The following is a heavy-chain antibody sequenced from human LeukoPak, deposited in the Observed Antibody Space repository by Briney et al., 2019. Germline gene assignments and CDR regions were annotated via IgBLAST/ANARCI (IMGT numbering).Heavy chain of an antibody. CDR3: ARGGYCSSTSCLSNYYYYMDV. V-gene: IGHV3-20*04. Sequence: PGGSLRLSCAASGFTFDDYGMSWVRQAPGKGLEWVSGINWNGGSTGYADSVKGRFTISRDNAKNSLYLQMNSLRAEDTALYYCARGGYCSSTSCLSNYYYYMDVWGKGTTVTVSS. D-gene: IGHD2-2*01. CDR1: GFTFDDYG. J-gene: IGHJ6*03. CDR2: INWNGGST.